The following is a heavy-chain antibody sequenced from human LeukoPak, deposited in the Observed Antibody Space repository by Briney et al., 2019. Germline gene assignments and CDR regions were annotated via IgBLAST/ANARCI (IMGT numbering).Heavy chain of an antibody. D-gene: IGHD3-22*01. CDR3: ARDGGYSSDSSVDH. V-gene: IGHV3-11*01. CDR1: GFTFSDSY. CDR2: ISRSGSTM. Sequence: GGSLRLSCAASGFTFSDSYMSWILQATGKGLEWVSYISRSGSTMYYADSVKGRFTISRDNAKNSLYLQMNSLRAEDTAVYYCARDGGYSSDSSVDHWGQGTQVSVSS. J-gene: IGHJ4*02.